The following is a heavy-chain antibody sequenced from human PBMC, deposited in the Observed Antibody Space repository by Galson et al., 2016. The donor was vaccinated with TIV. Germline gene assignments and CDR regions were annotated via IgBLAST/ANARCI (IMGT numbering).Heavy chain of an antibody. V-gene: IGHV1-69*02. D-gene: IGHD3-22*01. CDR3: AIYDSSGYYSAEFFQQ. CDR2: IIPLLGIG. CDR1: GGTLSRFT. Sequence: SVKVSCKASGGTLSRFTVSWVRQAPGQGLEWMGRIIPLLGIGNHAQKFQNRVAITADRSTSAAYMELSSLKSEDTAVYYCAIYDSSGYYSAEFFQQRGQGTLLIVSS. J-gene: IGHJ1*01.